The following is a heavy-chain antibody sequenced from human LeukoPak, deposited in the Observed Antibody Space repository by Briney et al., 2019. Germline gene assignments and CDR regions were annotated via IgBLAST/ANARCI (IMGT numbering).Heavy chain of an antibody. CDR3: ARQAAAGSWYWFDP. D-gene: IGHD6-13*01. CDR1: GGSISSYY. J-gene: IGHJ5*02. V-gene: IGHV4-59*08. Sequence: SETLSLTCTVSGGSISSYYWSWIRQPPGKGLEWIGYIYYSGSTNYNPSLKSRVTISVDTSKNQFSLKLSSVTAADTAVYYCARQAAAGSWYWFDPWGQGTLVTVSS. CDR2: IYYSGST.